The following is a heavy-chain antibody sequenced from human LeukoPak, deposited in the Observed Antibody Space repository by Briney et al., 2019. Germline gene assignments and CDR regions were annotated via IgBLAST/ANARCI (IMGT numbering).Heavy chain of an antibody. V-gene: IGHV3-21*01. D-gene: IGHD3-22*01. CDR1: GFTFSSYS. J-gene: IGHJ4*02. Sequence: GGSLRLSCAASGFTFSSYSMNWVRQAPGKGLEWVSSISSSSSYIYYADSVKGRFTISRDNAKNSLYLQMNSLRAEDTAMYYCARGSAMIVVVIDYWGQGTLVTVSS. CDR3: ARGSAMIVVVIDY. CDR2: ISSSSSYI.